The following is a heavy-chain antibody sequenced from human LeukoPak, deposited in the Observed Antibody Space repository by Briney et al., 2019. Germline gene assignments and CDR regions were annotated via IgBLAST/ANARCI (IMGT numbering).Heavy chain of an antibody. CDR1: GGSISSYY. CDR2: IYYSGST. J-gene: IGHJ4*02. D-gene: IGHD2-2*01. Sequence: PSETLSLTCTVSGGSISSYYWSWIRQPPGKGLEWIGYIYYSGSTNYNPSLKSRVTISVDTSKNQFSLKLSSVTAADTAVYYCASSTLVPAAFDYWGQGTLVTVSS. V-gene: IGHV4-59*12. CDR3: ASSTLVPAAFDY.